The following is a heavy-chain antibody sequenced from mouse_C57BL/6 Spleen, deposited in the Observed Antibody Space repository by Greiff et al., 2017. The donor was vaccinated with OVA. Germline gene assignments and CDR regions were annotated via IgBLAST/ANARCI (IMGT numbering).Heavy chain of an antibody. D-gene: IGHD3-3*01. V-gene: IGHV1-66*01. CDR1: GYSFTSYY. J-gene: IGHJ2*01. CDR2: IYPGSGNT. CDR3: ERGGKAIWDY. Sequence: QVQLQQSGPELVKPGASVKISCKASGYSFTSYYIHWVKQRPGQGLEWIGWIYPGSGNTKYNEKFKGKATLTADTSSSTAYMRLSSLTSQDSAVYNSERGGKAIWDYWGEGTTLTVSS.